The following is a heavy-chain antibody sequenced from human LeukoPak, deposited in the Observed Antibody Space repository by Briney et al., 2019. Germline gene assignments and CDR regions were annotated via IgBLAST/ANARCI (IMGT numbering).Heavy chain of an antibody. V-gene: IGHV1-69*04. Sequence: ASAKVSCKASGGTLSSYAISWVRQAPGQGLEWMGRIIPILGIANYAQKFQGRVTITADKSTSTAYMELSSLRSEDTAVYYCARNGEGFDYWGQGTLVTVSS. CDR3: ARNGEGFDY. D-gene: IGHD3-10*01. CDR2: IIPILGIA. CDR1: GGTLSSYA. J-gene: IGHJ4*02.